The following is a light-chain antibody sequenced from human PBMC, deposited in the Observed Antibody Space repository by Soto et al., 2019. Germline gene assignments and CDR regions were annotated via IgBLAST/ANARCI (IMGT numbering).Light chain of an antibody. J-gene: IGKJ1*01. V-gene: IGKV3D-15*01. CDR3: QQRSNWPPT. CDR1: QTVRSN. Sequence: RVMTQSPDTLSVSPGERATLSCRASQTVRSNLAWYQQKPGQAPRLLIYAASTRATGIPARFIGNGSGTDFTLTITSLEPEDFAVYYCQQRSNWPPTFGQGTKVDIK. CDR2: AAS.